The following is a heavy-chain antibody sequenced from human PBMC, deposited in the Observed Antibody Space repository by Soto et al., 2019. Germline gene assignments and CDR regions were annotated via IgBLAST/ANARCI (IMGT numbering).Heavy chain of an antibody. D-gene: IGHD3-10*01. CDR3: VRDVSVSSGSFGGY. V-gene: IGHV1-18*01. CDR1: GYTFDSYG. J-gene: IGHJ4*02. Sequence: QVQLVQSGPELKKPGAAVRVSCKASGYTFDSYGLSWVRQSPGQVLEWMGWLSAYTGNTDYPQRFQGRVTMDTDTSTSTAYLDLRSLTSDDTAVYYCVRDVSVSSGSFGGYWGQGTLVTVSS. CDR2: LSAYTGNT.